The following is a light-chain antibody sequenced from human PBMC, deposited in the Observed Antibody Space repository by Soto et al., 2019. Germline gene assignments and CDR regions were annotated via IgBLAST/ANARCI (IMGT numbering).Light chain of an antibody. CDR3: QQLNSYPLT. J-gene: IGKJ2*01. V-gene: IGKV1-9*01. CDR2: AAS. Sequence: IQLTQPQSSLSAPLGDKVTITSRAGQGINNYLVWYQQKPGKAPKLLIYAASTLQSGVPSRFSGSGSGTDFSLTISSLQPEDFATYYCQQLNSYPLTFGQGTKLEIK. CDR1: QGINNY.